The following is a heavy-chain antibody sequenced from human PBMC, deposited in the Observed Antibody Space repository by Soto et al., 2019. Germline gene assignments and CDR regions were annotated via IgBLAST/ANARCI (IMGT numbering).Heavy chain of an antibody. Sequence: SETLSLTCAVSGGSISSGGYSWSWIWQPPGKGLEWIGYIYHSGSTYYNPSLKSRVTISVDRSKNQISLKLSSVTAADTAVYYCARGMTTVTTFDYWGQGTLVTVSS. J-gene: IGHJ4*02. CDR2: IYHSGST. CDR3: ARGMTTVTTFDY. CDR1: GGSISSGGYS. V-gene: IGHV4-30-2*01. D-gene: IGHD4-17*01.